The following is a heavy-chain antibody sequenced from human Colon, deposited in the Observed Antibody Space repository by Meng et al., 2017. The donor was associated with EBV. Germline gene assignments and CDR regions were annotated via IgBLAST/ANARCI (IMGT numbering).Heavy chain of an antibody. D-gene: IGHD2-21*02. CDR1: GDSISSGDYS. CDR3: ARGPYCGGDCYWFDP. Sequence: HLLLLEHYSGLVQPSHSLSLTCAVSGDSISSGDYSWSWIRQPPGQGLEWIGYIYHGGTTYNASLQSRVTISVDNSKNQFSLRLTSVTAADTAVYYCARGPYCGGDCYWFDPWGQGTLVTVSS. J-gene: IGHJ5*02. V-gene: IGHV4-30-2*01. CDR2: IYHGGTT.